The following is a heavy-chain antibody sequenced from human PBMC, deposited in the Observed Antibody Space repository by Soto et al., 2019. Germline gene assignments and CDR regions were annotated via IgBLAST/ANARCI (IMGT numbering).Heavy chain of an antibody. V-gene: IGHV1-18*01. D-gene: IGHD6-13*01. J-gene: IGHJ6*02. CDR3: ARIGYSSSWYGHYYYGMDV. CDR1: GYTFTSYG. CDR2: ISAYNGNT. Sequence: ASVKVSCKASGYTFTSYGISWVRQAPGQGLEWMGWISAYNGNTNYAQKLQGRVTMTTETSTSTAYMELRSLRSDDTAVYYCARIGYSSSWYGHYYYGMDVWGQGTTVTVSS.